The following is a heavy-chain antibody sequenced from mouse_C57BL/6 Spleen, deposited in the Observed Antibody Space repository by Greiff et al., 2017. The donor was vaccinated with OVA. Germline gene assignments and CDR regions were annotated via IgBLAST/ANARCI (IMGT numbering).Heavy chain of an antibody. J-gene: IGHJ2*01. Sequence: EVQRVESGEGLVKPGGSLKLSCAASGFTFSSYAMSWVRQTPEKRLEWVAYISSGGDYIYYADTVKGRFTISRDNARNTLYLQMSSLKSEDTAMYYCTRGGAQVIFDYWGQGTTLTVSS. V-gene: IGHV5-9-1*02. D-gene: IGHD3-2*02. CDR3: TRGGAQVIFDY. CDR1: GFTFSSYA. CDR2: ISSGGDYI.